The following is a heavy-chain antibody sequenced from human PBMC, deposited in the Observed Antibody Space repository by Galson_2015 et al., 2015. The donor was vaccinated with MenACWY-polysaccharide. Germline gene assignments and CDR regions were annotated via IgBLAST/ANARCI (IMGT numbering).Heavy chain of an antibody. V-gene: IGHV3-74*01. J-gene: IGHJ4*02. CDR3: ARVQGGYSNDWHHPYYFDY. CDR1: GFTFTSYA. Sequence: SLRLSCAASGFTFTSYAMSWVRQAPGKGLEWVSRISSDGSSTCYADSVKGRFTISRDNAKNTLHLQMNSLRVEDTAVYYCARVQGGYSNDWHHPYYFDYWGQGTLVTVSS. CDR2: ISSDGSST. D-gene: IGHD6-13*01.